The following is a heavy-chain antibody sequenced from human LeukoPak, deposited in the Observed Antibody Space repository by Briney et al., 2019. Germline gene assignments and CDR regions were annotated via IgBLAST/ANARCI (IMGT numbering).Heavy chain of an antibody. CDR2: ISSSGSTI. Sequence: GGSLRLSCAASGFTFSDYYMSWIRQAPGKGLEWVPYISSSGSTIYYADSVKGRFTISRDNAKNSLYLQMNSLRAEDTAVYYCARGSVAGSYYYYGMDVWGQGTTVTVSS. CDR3: ARGSVAGSYYYYGMDV. D-gene: IGHD6-19*01. V-gene: IGHV3-11*04. CDR1: GFTFSDYY. J-gene: IGHJ6*02.